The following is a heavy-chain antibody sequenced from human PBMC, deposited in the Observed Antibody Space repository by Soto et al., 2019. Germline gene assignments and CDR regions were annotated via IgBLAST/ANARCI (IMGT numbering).Heavy chain of an antibody. CDR2: ISPYNGHT. Sequence: QVQLVQSAGEVKKSGASVKVSCKASGYSFTSYGISWVRRAPGQGLEWMGWISPYNGHTQFVQRFQGRVTMTTDTSTKTAYMELRNLRSDDTAHYYCARDLTIVPATHPRLENYGMDVWGQGTTVIVSS. J-gene: IGHJ6*02. CDR3: ARDLTIVPATHPRLENYGMDV. CDR1: GYSFTSYG. D-gene: IGHD2-2*01. V-gene: IGHV1-18*01.